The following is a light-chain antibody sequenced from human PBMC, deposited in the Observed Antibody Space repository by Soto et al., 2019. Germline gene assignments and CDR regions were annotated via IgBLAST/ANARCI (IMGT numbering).Light chain of an antibody. CDR3: AAGDDSLNGHV. CDR2: TTN. J-gene: IGLJ1*01. Sequence: QSVLTQPHSASGTPGQRVTISCSGSSSNIGTSSVHWFQQLPGTAPKLLISTTNQRPSGVPGRSSAYKSGTSASLAISGLASEDEADYYRAAGDDSLNGHVFGTGTTVTVL. V-gene: IGLV1-44*01. CDR1: SSNIGTSS.